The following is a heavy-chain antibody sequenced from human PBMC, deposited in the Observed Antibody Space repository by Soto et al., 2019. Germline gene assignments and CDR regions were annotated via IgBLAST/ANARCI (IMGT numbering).Heavy chain of an antibody. D-gene: IGHD3-10*01. CDR1: GFNFNNAY. CDR3: TTVANYFGSGSSVRYY. J-gene: IGHJ4*02. V-gene: IGHV3-15*01. Sequence: PGGSLRLSCAASGFNFNNAYMSWVRQAPGKGLGWLGRIKSLPDGGKRDYPEPEKCRFTNSRVDSQSIMYLQLDRLRTEHSAIYYCTTVANYFGSGSSVRYYWGRGTVVTVSS. CDR2: IKSLPDGGKR.